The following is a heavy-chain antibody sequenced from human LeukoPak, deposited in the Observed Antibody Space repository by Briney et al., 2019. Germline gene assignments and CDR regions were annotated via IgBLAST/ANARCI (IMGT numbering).Heavy chain of an antibody. D-gene: IGHD3-10*01. CDR2: SYYSENT. J-gene: IGHJ4*02. Sequence: SETLSLTCTVSGFSISSSSYYWGWIRQPPGKGLEWIGSSYYSENTYYNPSLKSRVATLLDTSKNQLSLKLSSLTAAHTAVYYRANYGSGCYYNGIDYWGQGTLVTVSS. CDR3: ANYGSGCYYNGIDY. V-gene: IGHV4-39*07. CDR1: GFSISSSSYY.